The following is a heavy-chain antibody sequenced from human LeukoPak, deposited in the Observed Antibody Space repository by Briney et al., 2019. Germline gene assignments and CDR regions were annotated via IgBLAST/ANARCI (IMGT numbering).Heavy chain of an antibody. J-gene: IGHJ4*02. CDR3: ARTPRPTYETSGYYLDY. V-gene: IGHV1-18*01. CDR2: INTYNGNT. CDR1: GYSLTSYD. Sequence: GASVKVSCTASGYSLTSYDINWVRQATGQGLEWMGWINTYNGNTNYAPKFQGRVTMTTDTSTNTAYMEVRSLRSDDTAIYFCARTPRPTYETSGYYLDYWGQGTLVTVSS. D-gene: IGHD3-22*01.